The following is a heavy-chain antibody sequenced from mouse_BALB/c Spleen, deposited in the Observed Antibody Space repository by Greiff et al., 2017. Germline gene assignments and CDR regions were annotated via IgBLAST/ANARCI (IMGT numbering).Heavy chain of an antibody. J-gene: IGHJ2*01. V-gene: IGHV1-15*01. CDR2: IDPETGGT. CDR3: TSHDYDRY. CDR1: GYTFTDYE. D-gene: IGHD2-4*01. Sequence: VQLQQSGAELVRPGASVTLSCKASGYTFTDYEMHWVKQTPVHGLEWIGAIDPETGGTAYNQKFKGKATLTADKSSSTAYMELRSLTSEDSAVYYCTSHDYDRYWGQGTTLTVSS.